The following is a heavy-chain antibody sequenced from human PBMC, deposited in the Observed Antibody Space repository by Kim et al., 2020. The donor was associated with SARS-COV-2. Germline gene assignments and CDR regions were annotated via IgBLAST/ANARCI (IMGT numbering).Heavy chain of an antibody. Sequence: SETLSLTCTVSGGSISSSSYYWGWIRQPPGKGLEWIGSIYYSGSTYYNPSLKSRVTISVDTSKNQFSLKLSSVTAADTAVYYCARDFTIYYDSSGYYPIWGQGTLVTVSS. J-gene: IGHJ4*02. CDR2: IYYSGST. CDR3: ARDFTIYYDSSGYYPI. D-gene: IGHD3-22*01. V-gene: IGHV4-39*07. CDR1: GGSISSSSYY.